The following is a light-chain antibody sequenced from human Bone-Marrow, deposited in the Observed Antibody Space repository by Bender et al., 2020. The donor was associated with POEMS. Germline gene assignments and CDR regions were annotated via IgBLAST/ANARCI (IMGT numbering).Light chain of an antibody. J-gene: IGLJ3*02. CDR2: TDN. V-gene: IGLV1-44*01. Sequence: QSVLAQSPSASGTPGQRVTISCSGSTSNIGNNTLSWYQQFPGTAPRLLLYTDNHRPSGVPERFSGSKSGTSASLAIDGLQAEDEADYYCATWDDTLNGPVFGGGTKLTVL. CDR3: ATWDDTLNGPV. CDR1: TSNIGNNT.